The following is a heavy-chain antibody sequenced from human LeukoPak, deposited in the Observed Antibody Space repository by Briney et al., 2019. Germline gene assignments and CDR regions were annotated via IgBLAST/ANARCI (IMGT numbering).Heavy chain of an antibody. J-gene: IGHJ4*02. D-gene: IGHD4-17*01. Sequence: GGSLRLSCAASGFTFDDYGMSWVRHAPGKGLEWVSGINWNGGNTGYADSVKGRFTISRDNGKNSLYLQMNSLRAEDTALYFCARDYADYGDYIYFDYWGQGTLVTVSS. CDR3: ARDYADYGDYIYFDY. CDR2: INWNGGNT. CDR1: GFTFDDYG. V-gene: IGHV3-20*04.